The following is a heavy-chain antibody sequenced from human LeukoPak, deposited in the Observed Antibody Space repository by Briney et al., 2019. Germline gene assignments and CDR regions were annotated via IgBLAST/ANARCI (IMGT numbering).Heavy chain of an antibody. CDR1: GFTFSSYA. V-gene: IGHV3-30-3*01. J-gene: IGHJ4*02. CDR2: ISYDGSNK. Sequence: PGGSLRLSCAASGFTFSSYAMHWVRQAPGKGLGWVAVISYDGSNKYYADSVKGRFTISRDNSKNTLYLQMNSLRAEDTAVYYCARGSYGRPFDYWGQGTLVTVSS. D-gene: IGHD5-18*01. CDR3: ARGSYGRPFDY.